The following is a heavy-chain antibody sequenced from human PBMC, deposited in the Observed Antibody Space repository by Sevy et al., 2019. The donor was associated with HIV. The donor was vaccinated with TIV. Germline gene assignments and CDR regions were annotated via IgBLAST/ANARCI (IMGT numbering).Heavy chain of an antibody. Sequence: GGSLRLSCAASGFTFSSYSMNWVRQAPGKGLEWVSYISSSSTIYYADSVKGRFTISRDNAKNSLYLQMNSLRAEDTAMYYCARRVVVITTGYYYGMDVWGQGTTVTVSS. D-gene: IGHD3-22*01. CDR1: GFTFSSYS. V-gene: IGHV3-48*01. CDR2: ISSSSTI. CDR3: ARRVVVITTGYYYGMDV. J-gene: IGHJ6*02.